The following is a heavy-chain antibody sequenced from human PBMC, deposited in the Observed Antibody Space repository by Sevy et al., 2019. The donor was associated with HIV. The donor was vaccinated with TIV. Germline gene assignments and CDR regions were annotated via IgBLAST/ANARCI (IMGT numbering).Heavy chain of an antibody. V-gene: IGHV1-8*01. CDR2: MNPNSGNT. J-gene: IGHJ6*02. CDR3: ASQKGGTIFGVVALDV. Sequence: ASVKVSCKASGYTFTSYDINWVRQATGQGLEWMGWMNPNSGNTGYAQKFQGRVTMTRNTSISTAYMELSSLRSEDTAVSYCASQKGGTIFGVVALDVWGQGTTVTVSS. D-gene: IGHD3-3*01. CDR1: GYTFTSYD.